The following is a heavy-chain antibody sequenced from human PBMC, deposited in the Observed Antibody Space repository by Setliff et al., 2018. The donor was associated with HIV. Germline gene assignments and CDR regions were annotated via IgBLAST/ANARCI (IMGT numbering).Heavy chain of an antibody. CDR1: GGSFSGYS. V-gene: IGHV4-34*01. J-gene: IGHJ4*02. CDR2: INHSGSA. Sequence: PSETLSLTCAVYGGSFSGYSWIWIRQPPGKGLEWIGEINHSGSANYNPSLKSRVTISLDTSRNQFSLKLSSVTVADSAVFYCARGGRKDLADYWGQGTQVTVSS. CDR3: ARGGRKDLADY.